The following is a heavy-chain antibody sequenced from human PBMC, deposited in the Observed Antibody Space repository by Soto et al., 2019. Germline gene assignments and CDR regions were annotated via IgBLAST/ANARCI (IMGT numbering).Heavy chain of an antibody. Sequence: QVQLVESGGGVVQPGRSLRLSCAASGFTFSTYAMHWVRQAPGKGLEWVADISYDGNNQYYADSVKGRFTISRDNSKNTLYLQMNSLRPEDTAVFYCARDRSMGATDYWGQGTLVTVSS. J-gene: IGHJ4*02. CDR1: GFTFSTYA. D-gene: IGHD1-26*01. CDR2: ISYDGNNQ. CDR3: ARDRSMGATDY. V-gene: IGHV3-30-3*01.